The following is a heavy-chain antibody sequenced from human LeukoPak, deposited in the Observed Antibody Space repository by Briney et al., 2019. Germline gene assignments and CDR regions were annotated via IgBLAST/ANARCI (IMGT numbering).Heavy chain of an antibody. J-gene: IGHJ4*02. CDR2: ISAYNGNT. CDR3: ARDRLYYYGSGSYYTDYSDY. Sequence: ASVKVSCKASGYTFTSYGISWVRQAPGQGLEWMGWISAYNGNTNYAQKLQGRVTMTTDTSTSTAYIELRSLRSDDTAVYYCARDRLYYYGSGSYYTDYSDYWGQGTLVTVSS. CDR1: GYTFTSYG. D-gene: IGHD3-10*01. V-gene: IGHV1-18*01.